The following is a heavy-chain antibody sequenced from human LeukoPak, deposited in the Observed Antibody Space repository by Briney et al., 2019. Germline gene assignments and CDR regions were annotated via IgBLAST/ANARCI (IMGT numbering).Heavy chain of an antibody. CDR1: GYSISSGYY. Sequence: SETLSLTCTVSGYSISSGYYWGWIRQPPGKGLEWIGSIYHSGSTYYNPSLKSRVTISVDTSKNQFSLKLSSVTAADTAVYYCASSWFGDYYYYYMDVWGKGTTVTVSS. J-gene: IGHJ6*03. CDR3: ASSWFGDYYYYYMDV. V-gene: IGHV4-38-2*02. D-gene: IGHD3-10*01. CDR2: IYHSGST.